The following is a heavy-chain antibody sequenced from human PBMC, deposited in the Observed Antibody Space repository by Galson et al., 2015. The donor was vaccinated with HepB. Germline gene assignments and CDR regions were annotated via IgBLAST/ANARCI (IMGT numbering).Heavy chain of an antibody. J-gene: IGHJ4*02. CDR2: IIPIFGTA. V-gene: IGHV1-69*13. Sequence: SVKVSCKASGGTFSSYAISWVRQAPGQGLEWMGGIIPIFGTANYAQKFQGRATITADESTSTAYMELSSLRSEDTAVYYCARGDYDFWSGYYSYYFDYWGQGTLVTVSS. D-gene: IGHD3-3*01. CDR3: ARGDYDFWSGYYSYYFDY. CDR1: GGTFSSYA.